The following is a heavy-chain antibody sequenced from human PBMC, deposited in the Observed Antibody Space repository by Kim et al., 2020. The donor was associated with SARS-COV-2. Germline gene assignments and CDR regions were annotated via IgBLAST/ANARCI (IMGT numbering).Heavy chain of an antibody. CDR1: GGSISSSSYY. D-gene: IGHD3-22*01. Sequence: SETLSLTCTVSGGSISSSSYYLGWIRQPPGKGLEWIGSIYYSGSTYYNPSLKSRVTISVDTSKNQFSLKLSSVTAADTAVYYCAGHHVGITMIVVGAARFDPWGQGTLVTVSS. CDR2: IYYSGST. V-gene: IGHV4-39*01. J-gene: IGHJ5*02. CDR3: AGHHVGITMIVVGAARFDP.